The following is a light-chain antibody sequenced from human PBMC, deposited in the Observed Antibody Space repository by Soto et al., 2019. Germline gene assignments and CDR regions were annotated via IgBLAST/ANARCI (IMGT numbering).Light chain of an antibody. CDR3: QQGNNWPIFT. CDR2: TTS. CDR1: QSVSKS. Sequence: EIVLTQSXXXLCRLPGERPTLPCRASQSVSKSVARYQQTPGRAPRLLIYTTSNRATGIPARFSGSGSRTDFTLTISSLEPEDFAVYYCQQGNNWPIFTFGQGTKVDIK. J-gene: IGKJ3*01. V-gene: IGKV3-11*01.